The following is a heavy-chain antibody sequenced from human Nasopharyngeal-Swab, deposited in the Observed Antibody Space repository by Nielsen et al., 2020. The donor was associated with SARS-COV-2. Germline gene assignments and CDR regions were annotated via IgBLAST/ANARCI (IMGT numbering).Heavy chain of an antibody. D-gene: IGHD3-10*01. CDR2: ISSSSSTI. CDR3: ARGGPRDRYYYYYYMDV. J-gene: IGHJ6*03. V-gene: IGHV3-48*04. CDR1: GFTFSSYS. Sequence: GGSLRLSCAASGFTFSSYSMNWVRQAPGKGLEWVSYISSSSSTIYYADSVKGRFTISRDNAKNSLYLQMNSLRAEDTAVYYCARGGPRDRYYYYYYMDVWGKGTTVTVSS.